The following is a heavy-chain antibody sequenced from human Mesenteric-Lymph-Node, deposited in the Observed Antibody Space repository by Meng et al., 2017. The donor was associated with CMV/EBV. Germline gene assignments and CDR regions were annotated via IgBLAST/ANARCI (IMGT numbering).Heavy chain of an antibody. CDR2: INHSGST. V-gene: IGHV4-34*01. CDR3: ARELLPRSGWFDP. J-gene: IGHJ5*02. CDR1: GGSFSGYY. D-gene: IGHD2-15*01. Sequence: TCAVYGGSFSGYYWSWIRQPPGKGLEWIGEINHSGSTNYNPSLKSRVTISVDTSKNQFSLKLSSVTAADTAVYYCARELLPRSGWFDPWGQGTLVRLL.